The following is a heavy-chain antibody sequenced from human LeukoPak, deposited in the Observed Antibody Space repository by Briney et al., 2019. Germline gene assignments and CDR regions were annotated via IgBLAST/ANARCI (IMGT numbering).Heavy chain of an antibody. D-gene: IGHD4-17*01. Sequence: PGGSLTLSCAASGFTLSSYSMNWVRQAPGKGLEWLSSINSSSSYIYYADSVKGRFTISRDNAKNSLYLQMNSLRAEDTAVYYCARGGGLTTVTTSSYYYYYGMDVWGQGTTVTVSS. V-gene: IGHV3-21*01. CDR3: ARGGGLTTVTTSSYYYYYGMDV. CDR2: INSSSSYI. CDR1: GFTLSSYS. J-gene: IGHJ6*02.